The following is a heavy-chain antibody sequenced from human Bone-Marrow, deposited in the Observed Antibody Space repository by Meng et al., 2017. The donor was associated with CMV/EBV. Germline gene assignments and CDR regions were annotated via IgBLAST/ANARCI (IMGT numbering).Heavy chain of an antibody. Sequence: SETLSLTCTVSGGSISSSNWWSWVRQPPGKGLEWIGEIYHSGSTNYNPSLKSRVTISVDKSKNQFSLKLSSVTAADTAVYYCARAGDYVWGSGSGLDPWGQGTLVTVSS. CDR3: ARAGDYVWGSGSGLDP. V-gene: IGHV4-4*02. D-gene: IGHD3-16*01. CDR1: GGSISSSNW. J-gene: IGHJ5*02. CDR2: IYHSGST.